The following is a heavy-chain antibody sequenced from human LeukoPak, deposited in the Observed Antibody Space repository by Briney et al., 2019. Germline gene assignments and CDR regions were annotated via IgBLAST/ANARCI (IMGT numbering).Heavy chain of an antibody. CDR1: GFTFSSYG. J-gene: IGHJ3*02. CDR3: AKENTAMVFKFAFGI. D-gene: IGHD5-18*01. V-gene: IGHV3-30*18. CDR2: ISYDGSNK. Sequence: PGRSLRLSCAASGFTFSSYGMHWVRQAPGKGLEWVAVISYDGSNKYYADSVKGRFTISRDNSKNTLYLQMNSLRAEDTAVYYCAKENTAMVFKFAFGIWGQGTMVTVSS.